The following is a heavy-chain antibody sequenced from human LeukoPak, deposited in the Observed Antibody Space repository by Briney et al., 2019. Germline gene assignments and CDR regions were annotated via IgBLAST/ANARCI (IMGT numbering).Heavy chain of an antibody. CDR1: GFTFSSYM. V-gene: IGHV3-23*01. CDR3: ARGVDLRAAPYDY. Sequence: GGSLRLSCAASGFTFSSYMMTWVRQAPGKGLEWVSTISSDGGSTYYAGSVKGRFTISRDNAKNSLYLQMNSLRAEDTALYYCARGVDLRAAPYDYWGQGTLVTVSS. D-gene: IGHD3/OR15-3a*01. CDR2: ISSDGGST. J-gene: IGHJ4*02.